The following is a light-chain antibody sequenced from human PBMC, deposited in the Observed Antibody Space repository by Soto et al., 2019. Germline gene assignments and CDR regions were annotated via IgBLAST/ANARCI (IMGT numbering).Light chain of an antibody. J-gene: IGKJ2*01. CDR3: QQYNNWPHT. CDR1: QSVSSN. CDR2: GAS. Sequence: EIVMSQSPATLSVSPGERATLSCRASQSVSSNLAWYQQKPGQAPRLLIYGASTRATGIPARFSGSGSGTELTITISSLQSEDFAVYYCQQYNNWPHTFGQGTKLEIK. V-gene: IGKV3-15*01.